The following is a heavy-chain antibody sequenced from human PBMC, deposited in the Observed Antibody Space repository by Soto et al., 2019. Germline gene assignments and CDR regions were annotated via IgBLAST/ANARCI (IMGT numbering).Heavy chain of an antibody. CDR3: ARAANSSYGGGSYYYYGMDV. J-gene: IGHJ6*02. Sequence: PGGSLRLSCAASGFTFSDYYMSWIRQAPGKGLEWVSYISSSGSTIYYADSVKGRFTISRDNAKNSLYLQMNSLRAEDTAVYYCARAANSSYGGGSYYYYGMDVWGQGTTVTVSS. CDR1: GFTFSDYY. CDR2: ISSSGSTI. V-gene: IGHV3-11*01. D-gene: IGHD3-10*01.